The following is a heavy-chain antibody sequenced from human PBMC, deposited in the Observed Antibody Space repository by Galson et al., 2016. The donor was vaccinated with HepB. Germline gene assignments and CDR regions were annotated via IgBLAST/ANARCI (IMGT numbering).Heavy chain of an antibody. CDR1: GFIFSSYS. Sequence: SLRLSCAASGFIFSSYSMNWVRQAPGKGLEWVSSISSSSSFIHYADSVKDRFTVSRDNAKNSLYLQMNSLRAEDTAVYYCARDRGVYCTNGVCTESDYWGQGTLVTVSS. V-gene: IGHV3-21*01. D-gene: IGHD2-8*01. CDR3: ARDRGVYCTNGVCTESDY. J-gene: IGHJ4*02. CDR2: ISSSSSFI.